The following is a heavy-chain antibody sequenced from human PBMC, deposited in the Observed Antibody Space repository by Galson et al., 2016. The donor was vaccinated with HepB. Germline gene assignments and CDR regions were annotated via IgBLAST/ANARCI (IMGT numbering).Heavy chain of an antibody. CDR3: ARISSAGHRYTGYGALDY. CDR1: GGTFSNFG. V-gene: IGHV1-69*13. J-gene: IGHJ4*02. CDR2: TIPFFGTR. Sequence: SVKVSCKASGGTFSNFGIGWVRQAPGQGLEWIGGTIPFFGTRNYAQNFQGRVTITADESANTAHMELSGLRSEDTAVYYCARISSAGHRYTGYGALDYWGPGTLVTVSS. D-gene: IGHD5-12*01.